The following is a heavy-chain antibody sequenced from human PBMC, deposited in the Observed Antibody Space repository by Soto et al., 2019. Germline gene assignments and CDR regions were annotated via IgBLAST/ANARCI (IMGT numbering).Heavy chain of an antibody. Sequence: EVQLVESGGGLVQPGGSLRLACAASGSAFGSYSMNWVRQAPGKGLEWIAYISSSSSPIYYADSVKGRFTISRDAAKNSLYLQMNSLRDEDTAVYYCARDGGGASLGSAYYSYYGMDVWGQGTTVTVSS. CDR3: ARDGGGASLGSAYYSYYGMDV. CDR2: ISSSSSPI. J-gene: IGHJ6*02. V-gene: IGHV3-48*02. CDR1: GSAFGSYS. D-gene: IGHD3-16*01.